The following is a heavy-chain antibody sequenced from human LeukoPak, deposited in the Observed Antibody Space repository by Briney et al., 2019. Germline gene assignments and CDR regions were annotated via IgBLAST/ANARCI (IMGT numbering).Heavy chain of an antibody. Sequence: GGSLRLSCAASGLTYSEYYMDWVRQAPGKGLEWVGRSRNKANGYSTEYAASVKGRFTISRDDSENSVYLQMNSLKSEDTAVYYRTGVRSGSGRYADYWGQGTLVTVSS. J-gene: IGHJ4*02. CDR3: TGVRSGSGRYADY. CDR2: SRNKANGYST. V-gene: IGHV3-72*01. CDR1: GLTYSEYY. D-gene: IGHD6-19*01.